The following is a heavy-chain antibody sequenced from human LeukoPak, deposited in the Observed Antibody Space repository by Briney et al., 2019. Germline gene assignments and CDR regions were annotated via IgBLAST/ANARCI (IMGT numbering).Heavy chain of an antibody. J-gene: IGHJ4*02. V-gene: IGHV3-30*02. Sequence: PGGSLRLSCAASGFTFSSYGMHWVRQAPGKGLGWVAFIRYDGSNKYYADSVKGRFTISRDNSKNTLYLQMNSLRAEDTAVYYCAKDLSPIVVVPAASNYWGQGTLVTVSS. CDR1: GFTFSSYG. CDR3: AKDLSPIVVVPAASNY. D-gene: IGHD2-2*01. CDR2: IRYDGSNK.